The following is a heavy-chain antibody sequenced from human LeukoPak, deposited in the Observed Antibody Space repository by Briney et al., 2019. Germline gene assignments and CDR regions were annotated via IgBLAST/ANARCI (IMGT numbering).Heavy chain of an antibody. D-gene: IGHD4-23*01. Sequence: AGSLRLSCAASGFTFSSYAMSWVRQAPGKGLEWVSAISGSGGSTYYADSVKGRFTISRDNSKNTLYLQMNSLRAEDTAVYYCAGGNRRMVDAFDIWGQGTMVTVSS. J-gene: IGHJ3*02. CDR3: AGGNRRMVDAFDI. CDR1: GFTFSSYA. CDR2: ISGSGGST. V-gene: IGHV3-23*01.